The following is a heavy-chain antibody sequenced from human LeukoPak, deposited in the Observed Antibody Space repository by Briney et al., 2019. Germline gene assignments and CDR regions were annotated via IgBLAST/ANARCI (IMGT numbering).Heavy chain of an antibody. D-gene: IGHD3-10*01. J-gene: IGHJ5*02. CDR1: GGSISSRSYY. V-gene: IGHV3-7*01. Sequence: HPSETLSLTCTAFGGSISSRSYYWGWVRQSPGKGLEWVANIKQDGSETYHVDSVKGRFTISRDNAKDSLYLEMNSLRAEDTAVYYCARGGQAGTGDLWGQGTLVTVSS. CDR2: IKQDGSET. CDR3: ARGGQAGTGDL.